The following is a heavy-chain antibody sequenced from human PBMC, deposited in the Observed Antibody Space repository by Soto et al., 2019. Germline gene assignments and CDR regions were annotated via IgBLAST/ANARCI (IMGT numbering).Heavy chain of an antibody. CDR3: ARPFGQVHGLGSFHYGMYS. CDR2: ITISSNYI. J-gene: IGHJ6*02. V-gene: IGHV3-21*01. D-gene: IGHD3-10*01. Sequence: GGSLRLACAASGFTFSSYSMNWVRQAPGKGLEWVSSITISSNYIYYADSVKGRFTISRDNAKNSLYLQMNSLRAEDTAVYYCARPFGQVHGLGSFHYGMYSWVHGT. CDR1: GFTFSSYS.